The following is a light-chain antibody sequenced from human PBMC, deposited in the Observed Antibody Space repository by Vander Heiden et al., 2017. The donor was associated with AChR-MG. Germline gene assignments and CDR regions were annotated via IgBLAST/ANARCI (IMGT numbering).Light chain of an antibody. CDR3: QSYDSSLSGYVV. CDR2: GNS. CDR1: SSNIGAGYD. J-gene: IGLJ2*01. Sequence: QSVLTQPPSVSRAPGQRVTISGTGSSSNIGAGYDVHWYQQLPGTAPKLLIYGNSNRPAGVPDRFSGSKSGTSASLAITGLQAEDEADYYCQSYDSSLSGYVVFGGGTKLTVL. V-gene: IGLV1-40*01.